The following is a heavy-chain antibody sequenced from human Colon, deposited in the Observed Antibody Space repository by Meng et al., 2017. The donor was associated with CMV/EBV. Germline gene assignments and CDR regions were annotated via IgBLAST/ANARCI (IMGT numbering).Heavy chain of an antibody. Sequence: ASVKVSCKASGYTFTGYYMHWVRQAPGQGLEWMGWINPNSGGTNYAQKFQGRVTMTRDTSISTAYMELSRLSSDDTAMYYCARGGSGSNWNYDGWGKGTLVTVSS. CDR2: INPNSGGT. V-gene: IGHV1-2*02. CDR3: ARGGSGSNWNYDG. J-gene: IGHJ4*02. CDR1: GYTFTGYY. D-gene: IGHD1-7*01.